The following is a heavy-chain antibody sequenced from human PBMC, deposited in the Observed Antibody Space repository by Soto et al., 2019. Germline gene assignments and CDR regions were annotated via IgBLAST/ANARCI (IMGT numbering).Heavy chain of an antibody. CDR1: GGSISSSSYY. Sequence: PSETLSLTCTVSGGSISSSSYYWGWIRQPPGKGLEWIGSIYYSVSTYYNPSLKSRVTISVDTSKNQFSLKLSSVTAADTAVYYCARHIVVVVAATGWFDPWGQGTMVTVSS. V-gene: IGHV4-39*01. J-gene: IGHJ5*02. CDR2: IYYSVST. D-gene: IGHD2-15*01. CDR3: ARHIVVVVAATGWFDP.